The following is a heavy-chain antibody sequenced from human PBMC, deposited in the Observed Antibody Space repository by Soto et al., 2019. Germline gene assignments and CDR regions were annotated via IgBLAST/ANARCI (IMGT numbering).Heavy chain of an antibody. CDR2: ISYDGSNK. CDR3: ARDRSIQLWLRPPYYFDY. V-gene: IGHV3-30-3*01. D-gene: IGHD5-18*01. CDR1: GFTFSSYS. J-gene: IGHJ4*02. Sequence: PGGSLRLSCAASGFTFSSYSMQWVRQAPGKGLEWVAVISYDGSNKYYADSVKGRFTISRDNSKNTLYLQMNSLRAEDTAVYYCARDRSIQLWLRPPYYFDYWGQRTLVTVSS.